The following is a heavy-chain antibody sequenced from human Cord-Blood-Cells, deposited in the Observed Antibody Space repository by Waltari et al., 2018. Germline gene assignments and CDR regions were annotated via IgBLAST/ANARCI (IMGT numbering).Heavy chain of an antibody. J-gene: IGHJ4*02. Sequence: EVQLVESGGGLIKPGGSLRLSCAASGFTVSSHYMSWVRPAPGKGLEWVSVIYSGGSTYYADSVKGRFTISRDNSKNTLYLQMNSLRAEDTAVYYCARDYYDSSGYYYDYWGQGTLVTVSS. D-gene: IGHD3-22*01. CDR2: IYSGGST. V-gene: IGHV3-53*01. CDR3: ARDYYDSSGYYYDY. CDR1: GFTVSSHY.